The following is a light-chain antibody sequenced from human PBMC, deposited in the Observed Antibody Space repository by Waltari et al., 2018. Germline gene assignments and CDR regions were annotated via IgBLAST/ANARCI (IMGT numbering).Light chain of an antibody. V-gene: IGKV2-28*01. CDR1: QSLLHRNGYNY. J-gene: IGKJ1*01. CDR2: LRA. CDR3: MQALQTPRT. Sequence: IVMTQSPLSLPVTPGEPASISCRFSQSLLHRNGYNYLDWYLQKPGQSPQLLIYLRANRASGVPDRFSGSGSGTDFTLKISREEAEDVGVYYCMQALQTPRTFGQGTKVEI.